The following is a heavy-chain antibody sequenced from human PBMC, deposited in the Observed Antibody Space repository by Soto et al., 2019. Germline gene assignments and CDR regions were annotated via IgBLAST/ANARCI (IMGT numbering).Heavy chain of an antibody. CDR3: AKGPQRLRYFEVRSVGLDI. V-gene: IGHV1-46*01. Sequence: GASVKVSCKASGYSFMSHYIHWVRQAPGQGLEWMGTIFPGGINKAYAQKFQGRVTITKDTSTSTVYMELASLTSEDTAVYYCAKGPQRLRYFEVRSVGLDIWGQGTMVTVSS. D-gene: IGHD3-9*01. CDR1: GYSFMSHY. CDR2: IFPGGINK. J-gene: IGHJ3*02.